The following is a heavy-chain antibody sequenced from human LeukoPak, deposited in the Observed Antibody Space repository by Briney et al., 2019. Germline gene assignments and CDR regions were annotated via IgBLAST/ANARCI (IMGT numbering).Heavy chain of an antibody. J-gene: IGHJ4*02. CDR2: MNPNSGNT. D-gene: IGHD2-2*01. V-gene: IGHV1-8*03. CDR1: GDTFTSYA. CDR3: ARGKRYCSSTSCYLDY. Sequence: GASVKVSCKASGDTFTSYAINWVRQATGQGLEWMGWMNPNSGNTGYAQKFQGRVTITRNTSISTAYMELSSLRSEDTAVYYCARGKRYCSSTSCYLDYWGQGTLVTVSS.